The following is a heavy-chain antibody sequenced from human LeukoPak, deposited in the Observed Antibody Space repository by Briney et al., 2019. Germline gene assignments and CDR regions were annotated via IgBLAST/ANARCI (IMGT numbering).Heavy chain of an antibody. J-gene: IGHJ4*02. D-gene: IGHD3-10*01. CDR3: AKDRHYGPHLTGGADY. Sequence: GGPLTLFCGACGFTFSIYAVMWVPHARGRGVVWVSYICERGDSTYYADSVKGRLTTSRDNSKNTLYLQMNSLRAEDTAVYCCAKDRHYGPHLTGGADYWGQGTLVTVSS. CDR1: GFTFSIYA. CDR2: ICERGDST. V-gene: IGHV3-23*01.